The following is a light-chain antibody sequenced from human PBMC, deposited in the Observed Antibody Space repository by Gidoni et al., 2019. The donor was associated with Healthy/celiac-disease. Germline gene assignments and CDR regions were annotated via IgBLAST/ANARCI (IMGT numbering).Light chain of an antibody. CDR1: ALPKQY. V-gene: IGLV3-25*03. J-gene: IGLJ2*01. CDR2: KDS. CDR3: QSADSSGHVV. Sequence: SYELTQPPPVSVSPGQTARITCSGDALPKQYAYWYQQKPGQAPVLVIYKDSERPSGIPERFSGSSSGTTVTLTISGVQAEDEADYYCQSADSSGHVVFGGGTKLTVL.